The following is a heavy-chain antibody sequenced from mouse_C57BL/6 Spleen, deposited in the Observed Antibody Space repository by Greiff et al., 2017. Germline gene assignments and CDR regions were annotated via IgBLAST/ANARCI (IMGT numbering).Heavy chain of an antibody. CDR3: ARSGTVVATPYYFDY. Sequence: QVQLQQPGTELVKPGASVKLSCKASGYTFTSYWMHWVKQRPGQGLEWIGNINPSNGGTNYNEKFKSKATLTVDKSSSTAYMQLSSLTSEDSAVYYCARSGTVVATPYYFDYWGQGTTLTVSS. CDR2: INPSNGGT. J-gene: IGHJ2*01. CDR1: GYTFTSYW. D-gene: IGHD1-1*01. V-gene: IGHV1-53*01.